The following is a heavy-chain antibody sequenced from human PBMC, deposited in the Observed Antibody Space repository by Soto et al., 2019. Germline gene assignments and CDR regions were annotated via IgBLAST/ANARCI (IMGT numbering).Heavy chain of an antibody. J-gene: IGHJ4*02. CDR1: GGTFSSYT. Sequence: QVQLVQSGAEVKKPGSSVKVSCKASGGTFSSYTISWVRQAPGQGLEWMGRIIPIIGIANYAKKFQGRVTITADKSTRPGYMELSSLRAEDTAVYYCARGVVVAAGAFDYWGQGTLVTVSS. CDR2: IIPIIGIA. V-gene: IGHV1-69*02. CDR3: ARGVVVAAGAFDY. D-gene: IGHD2-15*01.